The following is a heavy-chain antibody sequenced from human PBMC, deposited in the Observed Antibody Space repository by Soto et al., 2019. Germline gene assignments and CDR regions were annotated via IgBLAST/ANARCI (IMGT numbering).Heavy chain of an antibody. CDR2: IYHSGST. D-gene: IGHD3-22*01. J-gene: IGHJ4*02. Sequence: SDTLSLTCAVSGGSISSSNWWSWVRQPPGKGLEWIGEIYHSGSTNYNPSLKSRVTISVDKSKNQFSLKLSSVTAADTAVYYCARDSQPDLNYYDSSGYHDYWGQGTLVTVSS. CDR1: GGSISSSNW. CDR3: ARDSQPDLNYYDSSGYHDY. V-gene: IGHV4-4*02.